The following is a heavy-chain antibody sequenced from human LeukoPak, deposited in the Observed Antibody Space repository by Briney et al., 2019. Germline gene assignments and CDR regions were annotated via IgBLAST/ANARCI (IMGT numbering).Heavy chain of an antibody. CDR2: IIPIFGTA. CDR3: ARGALGYCSSTSCYWYYYYGMDV. D-gene: IGHD2-2*01. CDR1: GGTFSSHA. J-gene: IGHJ6*02. Sequence: SVKVSCKASGGTFSSHAISWVRQAPGRGLEWMGGIIPIFGTANYAQKFQGRVTITADESTGTAYMELSSLRSEDTAVYYCARGALGYCSSTSCYWYYYYGMDVWGQGTTVTVSS. V-gene: IGHV1-69*13.